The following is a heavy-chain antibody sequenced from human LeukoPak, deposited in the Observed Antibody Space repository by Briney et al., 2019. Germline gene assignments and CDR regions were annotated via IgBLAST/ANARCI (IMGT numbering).Heavy chain of an antibody. CDR1: GFTFSSYS. CDR3: XXTPLGSXSSTPXXXX. J-gene: IGHJ4*02. V-gene: IGHV3-21*01. Sequence: PGGSLRLSCAASGFTFSSYSMNWVRQAPGKGLEWVSSISSSSSYIYYADSVKGRFTISRDNAKNSLYLQMNSLRAEDTAVYYCXXTPLGSXSSTPXXXXWGQGXLXTVSS. D-gene: IGHD6-13*01. CDR2: ISSSSSYI.